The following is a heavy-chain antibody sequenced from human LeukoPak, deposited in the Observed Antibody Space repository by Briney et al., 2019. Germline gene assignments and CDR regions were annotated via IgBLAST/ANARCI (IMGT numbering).Heavy chain of an antibody. V-gene: IGHV3-30*18. J-gene: IGHJ4*02. CDR3: AKEGQRGSYGVYDDYQ. CDR2: ISNDETNK. Sequence: PGGSLRLSCAASGFTFSRDVMHWVRQAPGKGLEWVAVISNDETNKYYTDSVKGRFTISRDNSKNMVYLQMNSLRVEDTAVYYCAKEGQRGSYGVYDDYQWGQGALVTVSS. D-gene: IGHD5/OR15-5a*01. CDR1: GFTFSRDV.